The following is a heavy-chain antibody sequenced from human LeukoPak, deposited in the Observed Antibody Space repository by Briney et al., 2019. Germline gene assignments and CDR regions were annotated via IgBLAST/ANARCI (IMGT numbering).Heavy chain of an antibody. V-gene: IGHV1-18*01. CDR2: ISAYNGNT. CDR1: GYTFTSYG. D-gene: IGHD3-22*01. CDR3: ARKYYYDSSGYPAGFFWFDP. J-gene: IGHJ5*02. Sequence: PGASVKVSCKASGYTFTSYGISWVRQAPGQGLEWMGWISAYNGNTNYAQKLQGRVTMTTDTSTSTAYMELRSLRSDDTAVYYCARKYYYDSSGYPAGFFWFDPWGQGTLVTVSS.